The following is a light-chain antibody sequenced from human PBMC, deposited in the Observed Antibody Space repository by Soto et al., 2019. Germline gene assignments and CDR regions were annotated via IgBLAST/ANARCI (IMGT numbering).Light chain of an antibody. J-gene: IGKJ1*01. CDR2: GAS. CDR1: QRVNNF. V-gene: IGKV3-15*01. Sequence: EKVMTQSPATLSMSPGERATLSCRASQRVNNFLAWYQQKPGQAPRLLIYGASTRATGIPARFRGSGSGTEFTLTISSLQSEDFAVYYCQQYSNWPSWTFGQGTKVEVK. CDR3: QQYSNWPSWT.